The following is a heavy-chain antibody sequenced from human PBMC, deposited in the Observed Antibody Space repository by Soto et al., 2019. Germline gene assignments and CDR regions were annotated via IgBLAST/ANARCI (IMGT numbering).Heavy chain of an antibody. Sequence: SETLSLTCAVSGGSISSSNWWSWVRQPPGKGLEWIGEIYHSGSTNYNPSLKSRVIISVDKSKNQFSLKLSSVNAADPAVYYCASSLLYYYYGMDVWDQATTFTVSS. CDR2: IYHSGST. J-gene: IGHJ6*02. CDR3: ASSLLYYYYGMDV. V-gene: IGHV4-4*02. CDR1: GGSISSSNW.